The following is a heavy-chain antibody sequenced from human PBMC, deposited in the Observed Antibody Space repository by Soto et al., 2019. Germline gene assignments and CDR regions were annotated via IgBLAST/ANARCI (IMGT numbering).Heavy chain of an antibody. CDR3: ATQLYFSAPGLWWFDP. J-gene: IGHJ5*02. CDR1: GYTLTELS. Sequence: ASVKVSFKVSGYTLTELSMHWVRQAPGKGLEWMGGFDPEDGETIYAQKFQGRVTMTEDTSTDTAYMELSSLRSEDAAVYYCATQLYFSAPGLWWFDPWGQGTLVTVSS. D-gene: IGHD3-3*01. CDR2: FDPEDGET. V-gene: IGHV1-24*01.